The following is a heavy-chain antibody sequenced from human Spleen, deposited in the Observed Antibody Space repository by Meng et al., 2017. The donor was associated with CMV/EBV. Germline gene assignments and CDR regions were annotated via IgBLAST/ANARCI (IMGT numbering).Heavy chain of an antibody. CDR1: GGTFSSYA. J-gene: IGHJ3*02. CDR3: ARDGRSSSSRGDDAFDI. CDR2: IIPIFGTA. D-gene: IGHD6-6*01. V-gene: IGHV1-69*05. Sequence: SVKVSCKASGGTFSSYAISWVRQAPGQGLEWMGGIIPIFGTANYAQKFQGRVTITTDESTSTAYMELSSLRSEDTAVYYCARDGRSSSSRGDDAFDIWGQGTMVTVSS.